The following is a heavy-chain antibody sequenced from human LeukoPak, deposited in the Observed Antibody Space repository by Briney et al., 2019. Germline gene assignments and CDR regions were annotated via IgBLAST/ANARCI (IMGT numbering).Heavy chain of an antibody. V-gene: IGHV3-7*02. CDR3: ARGRHSSSWYDY. D-gene: IGHD6-13*01. CDR2: IKQDGSEK. Sequence: RGSLRLSCAASGFIFSSYWMSWVRQAPGKGLEWVAHIKQDGSEKYYVASVKGRFTISRDNAKNSLYLQMNSLRVEDTAVYYCARGRHSSSWYDYWGQGTLVTVSS. CDR1: GFIFSSYW. J-gene: IGHJ4*02.